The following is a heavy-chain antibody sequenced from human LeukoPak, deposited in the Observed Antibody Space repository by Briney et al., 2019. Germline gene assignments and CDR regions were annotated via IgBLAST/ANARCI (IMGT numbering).Heavy chain of an antibody. J-gene: IGHJ4*02. V-gene: IGHV3-23*01. CDR3: ATKTPGNYPYDY. CDR1: GLTFSTSP. D-gene: IGHD3-22*01. CDR2: TSGTTGDT. Sequence: GGSLRLSCAASGLTFSTSPMNWVRQAPGEGLEWVSTSGTTGDTYYADSVKGRFTISRDNSKNTLYLQMTSLRAEDTALYCCATKTPGNYPYDYWGQGTLVIVSP.